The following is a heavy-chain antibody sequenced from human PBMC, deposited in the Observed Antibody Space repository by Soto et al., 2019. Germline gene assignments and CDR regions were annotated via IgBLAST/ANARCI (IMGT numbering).Heavy chain of an antibody. CDR1: GFTFSSYA. Sequence: PGGYLRLSCAASGFTFSSYAMSWVRQAPGKGLEWVSAISGSGGSTYYADSVKGRFTISRDNSKNTLYLQMNSLRAEDTAVYYCAKEWLRFYYYYYGMDVRGQATTVTVS. CDR3: AKEWLRFYYYYYGMDV. J-gene: IGHJ6*02. V-gene: IGHV3-23*01. D-gene: IGHD5-12*01. CDR2: ISGSGGST.